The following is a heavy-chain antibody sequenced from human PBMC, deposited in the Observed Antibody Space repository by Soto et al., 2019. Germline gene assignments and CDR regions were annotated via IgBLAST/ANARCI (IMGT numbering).Heavy chain of an antibody. CDR2: IYTSGST. D-gene: IGHD6-19*01. CDR1: GGSISSYY. CDR3: ASQNAYIAVARTDSFVY. J-gene: IGHJ4*02. Sequence: SETLSLTCTVSGGSISSYYWSWIRQPAGKGLEWIGRIYTSGSTNYNPSLKSRVTMSVDTSKNQFSLKLSSVTAADTAVYYCASQNAYIAVARTDSFVYLCPGTLLAVST. V-gene: IGHV4-4*07.